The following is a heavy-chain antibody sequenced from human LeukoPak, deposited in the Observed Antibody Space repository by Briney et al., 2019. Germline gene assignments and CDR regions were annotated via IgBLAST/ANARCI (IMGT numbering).Heavy chain of an antibody. CDR3: ARDSPPTGYTLDY. CDR1: GFHFGSYG. Sequence: GGSLRLSCAASGFHFGSYGMHWVRQAPGKGLEWVAVIWYDGNNKYYADSVKGRFTISRDNSKNTLYLQMNSLRAEDTAVYYCARDSPPTGYTLDYWGQGTLVTVSS. V-gene: IGHV3-33*01. J-gene: IGHJ4*02. CDR2: IWYDGNNK. D-gene: IGHD1-1*01.